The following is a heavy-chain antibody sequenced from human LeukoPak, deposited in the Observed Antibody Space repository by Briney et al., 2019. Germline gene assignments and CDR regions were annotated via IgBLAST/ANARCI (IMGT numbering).Heavy chain of an antibody. D-gene: IGHD5-18*01. Sequence: PGGSLRLSCAASGFTFDDYAMHWARQAPGKGLEWVSGISWNSGSIGYADSVKGRFTISRDNAKNSLYLQMNSLRAEDTALYYCAKGEAMDGIFDYWGQGTLVTVSS. CDR3: AKGEAMDGIFDY. CDR2: ISWNSGSI. J-gene: IGHJ4*02. V-gene: IGHV3-9*01. CDR1: GFTFDDYA.